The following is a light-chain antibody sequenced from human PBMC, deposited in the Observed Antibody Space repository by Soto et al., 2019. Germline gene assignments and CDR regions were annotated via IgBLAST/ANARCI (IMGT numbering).Light chain of an antibody. CDR2: EGS. CDR1: SSDVGSYNL. V-gene: IGLV2-23*01. J-gene: IGLJ3*02. CDR3: CSYAGSSTSWV. Sequence: QSALTQPASVSGSLGQSITISCTGTSSDVGSYNLVSWYQQHPGKAPKLMIYEGSKRPSGVSNRFSGSKSGNTASLTISGLQAEDEADYYCCSYAGSSTSWVFGGGTKLTVL.